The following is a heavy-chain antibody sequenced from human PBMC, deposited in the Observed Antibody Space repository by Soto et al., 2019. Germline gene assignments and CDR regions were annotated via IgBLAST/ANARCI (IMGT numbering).Heavy chain of an antibody. J-gene: IGHJ5*02. CDR1: CGSVIRGNYY. CDR3: ARMSVTMRNWFDP. V-gene: IGHV4-61*01. CDR2: IYYTGST. D-gene: IGHD3-22*01. Sequence: PSETLSLTCTFSCGSVIRGNYYWGWIRQPPGKGLDWIGNIYYTGSTDYNPSLKSRVTMSVDTSKSQFSLRLHSVTAADTAVYYCARMSVTMRNWFDPWGEGTLVTVSS.